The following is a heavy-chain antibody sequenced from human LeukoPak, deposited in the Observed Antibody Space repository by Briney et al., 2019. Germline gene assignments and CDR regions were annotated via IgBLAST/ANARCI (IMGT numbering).Heavy chain of an antibody. CDR1: GGSISSGGYS. CDR2: IYHSGST. CDR3: ARVGRDGYNYWYFDL. Sequence: SETLSLTCAVSGGSISSGGYSWSWIRQPPGKGLEWIGYIYHSGSTHYNPSLKSRVTISVDRSKNQFSLKPSSVTAADTAVYYCARVGRDGYNYWYFDLWGRGTLVTVSS. V-gene: IGHV4-30-2*01. J-gene: IGHJ2*01. D-gene: IGHD5-24*01.